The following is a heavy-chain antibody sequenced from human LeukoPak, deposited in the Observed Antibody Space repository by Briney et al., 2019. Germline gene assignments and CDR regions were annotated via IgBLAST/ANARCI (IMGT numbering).Heavy chain of an antibody. CDR2: ISYDGSNK. CDR3: ARETFDY. Sequence: PGGSLRLSCAPSGFTFSSYAMHWVRQAPGKGLEWVAVISYDGSNKYYADSVKGRSTISRDNSKNTLYLQMNSLRAEDTAVYYCARETFDYWGQGTLVTVSS. V-gene: IGHV3-30-3*01. J-gene: IGHJ4*02. CDR1: GFTFSSYA.